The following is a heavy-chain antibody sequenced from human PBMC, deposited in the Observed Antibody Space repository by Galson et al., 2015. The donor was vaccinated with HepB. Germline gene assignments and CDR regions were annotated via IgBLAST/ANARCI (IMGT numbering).Heavy chain of an antibody. CDR2: IWYDGSNK. CDR3: AKEVRITMVRGGIDY. CDR1: GFTFSSYG. Sequence: SLRLSCAASGFTFSSYGMHWVRQAPGKGLEWVAVIWYDGSNKYYADSVKGRFTISRDNSKNTLYLQMNSLRAEDTAIYYCAKEVRITMVRGGIDYWGQGTLVTVSS. V-gene: IGHV3-33*06. J-gene: IGHJ4*02. D-gene: IGHD3-10*01.